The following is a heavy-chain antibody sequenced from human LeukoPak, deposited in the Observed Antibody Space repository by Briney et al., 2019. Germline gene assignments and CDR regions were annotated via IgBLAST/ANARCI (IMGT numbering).Heavy chain of an antibody. Sequence: SETLSLTCTVSGGSISSYYWSWIRQPPGKGLEWIGYIYYSGSTNYNPSLKSRVTISVDTSKNQFSLKLSSVTAADTAVYYCARHPLAVAGTGWFDPWGQGTLVTVSS. D-gene: IGHD6-19*01. J-gene: IGHJ5*02. CDR2: IYYSGST. CDR3: ARHPLAVAGTGWFDP. V-gene: IGHV4-59*08. CDR1: GGSISSYY.